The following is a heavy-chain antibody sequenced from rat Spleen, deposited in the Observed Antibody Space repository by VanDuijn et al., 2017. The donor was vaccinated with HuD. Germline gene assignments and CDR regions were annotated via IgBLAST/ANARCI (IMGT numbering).Heavy chain of an antibody. D-gene: IGHD4-6*01. J-gene: IGHJ2*01. V-gene: IGHV2-77*01. CDR1: GFSLTSYG. CDR3: AEIGGNYFDY. CDR2: IWGDGST. Sequence: QVQLKETGPGLVQTTQTISVTGTVSGFSLTSYGVHWVRQAPGKGLEWMGIIWGDGSTNYNSSLKSRLSIIRDTSKSQVFLTMNSLQTDDTAVYYCAEIGGNYFDYWGQGVMVTVSS.